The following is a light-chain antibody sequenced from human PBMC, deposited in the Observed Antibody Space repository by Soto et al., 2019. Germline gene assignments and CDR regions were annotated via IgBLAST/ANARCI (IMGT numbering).Light chain of an antibody. CDR3: QEYYSSIMYT. V-gene: IGKV3-20*01. CDR1: QTLSSSR. CDR2: GAS. J-gene: IGKJ2*01. Sequence: EIVLPQSPGTLSLSPGERATLSCRASQTLSSSRLAWYQQKAGQAPRLLIYGASSRATGIPDRFSGSGSGTEYTLPISRLEPEDFAVYYCQEYYSSIMYTFGQGTRLDIK.